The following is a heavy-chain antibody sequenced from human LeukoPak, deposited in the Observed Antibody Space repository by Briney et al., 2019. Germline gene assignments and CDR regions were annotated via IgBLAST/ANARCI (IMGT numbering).Heavy chain of an antibody. Sequence: GASVKVSCKGSGYTFTSYGISWVRQAPGQGLEWMGWISAYNGNTNYAQKLQGRVTMTTDTSTSTAYMELRSLRSDDTAVYYCARDFLAGGVGYYYYMDVWGKGTTVTVSS. CDR1: GYTFTSYG. CDR3: ARDFLAGGVGYYYYMDV. CDR2: ISAYNGNT. J-gene: IGHJ6*03. D-gene: IGHD3-10*01. V-gene: IGHV1-18*01.